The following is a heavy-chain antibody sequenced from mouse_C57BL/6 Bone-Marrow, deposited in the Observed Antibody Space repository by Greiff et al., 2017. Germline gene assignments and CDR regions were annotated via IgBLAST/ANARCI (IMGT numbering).Heavy chain of an antibody. J-gene: IGHJ1*03. CDR2: SRNKANDYTT. V-gene: IGHV7-1*01. CDR1: GFTFSDFY. D-gene: IGHD1-1*01. CDR3: AREGKITTVVADWYFDV. Sequence: EVQGVESGGGLVQSGRSLRLSCATSGFTFSDFYMEWVRQAPGKGLEWIAASRNKANDYTTEYSASVKGRCIVSRDTSQSILYLQMNALRAEATAIYYCAREGKITTVVADWYFDVWGTGTTVTVSS.